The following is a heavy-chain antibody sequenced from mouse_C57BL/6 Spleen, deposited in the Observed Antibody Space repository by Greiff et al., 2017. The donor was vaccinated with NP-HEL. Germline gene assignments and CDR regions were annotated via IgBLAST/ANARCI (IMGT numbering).Heavy chain of an antibody. CDR2: ISSGGSYT. CDR3: ARGDYDYDDAMDY. V-gene: IGHV5-6*02. D-gene: IGHD2-4*01. Sequence: DVKLVESGGDLVKPGGSLKLSCAASGFTFSSYGMSWVRQTPDKRLEWVATISSGGSYTYYPDSVKGRFTISRDNAKNTLYLQMSSLKSEDTAMYYCARGDYDYDDAMDYWGQGTSVTVSS. J-gene: IGHJ4*01. CDR1: GFTFSSYG.